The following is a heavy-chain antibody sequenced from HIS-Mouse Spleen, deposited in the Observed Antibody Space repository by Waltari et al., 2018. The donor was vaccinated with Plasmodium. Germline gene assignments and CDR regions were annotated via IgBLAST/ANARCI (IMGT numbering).Heavy chain of an antibody. CDR1: GFTFSRTY. D-gene: IGHD1-26*01. V-gene: IGHV3-66*01. CDR3: ATPRVGGSYFDY. CDR2: IYSGGST. Sequence: EVQLVESGGGLVQPGGSVRLSCAASGFTFSRTYISCVRQAPGKGLEWVSVIYSGGSTYYADSVKGRFTISRDNSKNTLYLQMNSLRAEDTAVYYCATPRVGGSYFDYWGQGTLVTVSS. J-gene: IGHJ4*02.